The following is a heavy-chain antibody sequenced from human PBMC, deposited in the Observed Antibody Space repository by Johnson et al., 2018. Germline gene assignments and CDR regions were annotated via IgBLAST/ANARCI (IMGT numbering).Heavy chain of an antibody. D-gene: IGHD4-17*01. V-gene: IGHV3-49*03. CDR1: GFTVGDYA. CDR3: TSGSYGHAFAV. CDR2: IRSKAYGGTT. J-gene: IGHJ3*01. Sequence: VQLVESGGGLVQPGRSLRLSCTASGFTVGDYAMTWFRQAPGKGLEWVGFIRSKAYGGTTEYAASVKGRFTISRDDSKSIAYLQMNSLKTEDTAVYYCTSGSYGHAFAVWGQGTMVTVSS.